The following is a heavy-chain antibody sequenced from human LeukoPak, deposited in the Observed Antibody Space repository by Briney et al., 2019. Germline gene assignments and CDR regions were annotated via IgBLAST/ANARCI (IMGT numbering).Heavy chain of an antibody. J-gene: IGHJ6*03. CDR3: ARARVAAKSGYMDV. D-gene: IGHD2-15*01. CDR2: ISSSSSYI. V-gene: IGHV3-21*01. Sequence: GGSLKLSCAASGFTFSSYSMNWARQAPGKGLEWVSSISSSSSYIYYADSVKGRFTISRDNAKNSLYLQMNSLRAEDTAVYYCARARVAAKSGYMDVWGTGTTVTISS. CDR1: GFTFSSYS.